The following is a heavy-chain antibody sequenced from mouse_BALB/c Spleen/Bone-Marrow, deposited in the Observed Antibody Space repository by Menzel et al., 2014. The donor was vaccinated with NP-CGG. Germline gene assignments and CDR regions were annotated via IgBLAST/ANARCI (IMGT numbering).Heavy chain of an antibody. V-gene: IGHV14-3*02. Sequence: EVQLQQSGAELVKPGASVKLPCTASGFNIKDTYMHWVKQRPEQGLEWIGRIDPANGNTKYDPKFQGKATITADTSSNTAYLQLSSLTSEDTAVYYCANYYYGSSLFAYWGQGTLVTVFA. CDR1: GFNIKDTY. CDR3: ANYYYGSSLFAY. D-gene: IGHD1-1*01. CDR2: IDPANGNT. J-gene: IGHJ3*01.